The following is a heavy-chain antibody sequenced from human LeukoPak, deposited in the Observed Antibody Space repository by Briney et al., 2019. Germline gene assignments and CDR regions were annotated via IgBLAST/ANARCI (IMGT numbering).Heavy chain of an antibody. V-gene: IGHV4-39*01. CDR3: ARLYGDHGAFDI. D-gene: IGHD4-17*01. J-gene: IGHJ3*02. CDR1: GGSISSSSYY. CDR2: IYYSGST. Sequence: SETLSLTCTVSGGSISSSSYYWGWIRQPPGKGLEWIGSIYYSGSTYYNPSLKSRVTISVDTSKNQFSLKLSSVTAADTAVYYCARLYGDHGAFDIWGQGTMVTVSS.